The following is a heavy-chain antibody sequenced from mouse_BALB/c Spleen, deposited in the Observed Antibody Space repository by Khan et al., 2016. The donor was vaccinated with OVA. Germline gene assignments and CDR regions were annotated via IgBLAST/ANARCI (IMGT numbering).Heavy chain of an antibody. J-gene: IGHJ2*01. CDR2: ISDSGKT. CDR1: GYSITSDYA. V-gene: IGHV3-2*02. CDR3: ASICCGYFDY. Sequence: EVQLQESGPGLVKPSQSLSLTCTVTGYSITSDYAWNWRRQFPRNKLEWLGFISDSGKTNYNASLKSRISITRDTSKNQFFLQLNSVTTEDTATYYCASICCGYFDYWGQGTTLTVSS.